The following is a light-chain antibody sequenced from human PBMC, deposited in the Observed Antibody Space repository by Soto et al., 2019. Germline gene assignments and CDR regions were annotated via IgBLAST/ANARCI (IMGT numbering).Light chain of an antibody. CDR1: QSISSW. Sequence: IQISQSPSTLSASVGGTVTITCRANQSISSWLAWYQHKPGIAPKLLIYKASTLQTGVPSRFSGSGYGTVFTLTISRLQPDDSATYYCQQYDVYSTFGQGTKVDIK. CDR3: QQYDVYST. CDR2: KAS. V-gene: IGKV1-5*03. J-gene: IGKJ1*01.